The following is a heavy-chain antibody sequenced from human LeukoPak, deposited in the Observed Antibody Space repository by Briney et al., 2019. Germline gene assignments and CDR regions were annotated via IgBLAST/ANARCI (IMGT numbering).Heavy chain of an antibody. D-gene: IGHD1-26*01. V-gene: IGHV3-43*01. CDR2: ISWDGGST. CDR3: ARGAIVGANFDY. J-gene: IGHJ4*02. Sequence: GGSLRLSCAASGFTFDDYTMHWVRQAPGKGLEWVSLISWDGGSTYYADSVKGRFTISRDNAKNTLYLQMNSLRAEDTAVYYCARGAIVGANFDYWGQGTLVTVSS. CDR1: GFTFDDYT.